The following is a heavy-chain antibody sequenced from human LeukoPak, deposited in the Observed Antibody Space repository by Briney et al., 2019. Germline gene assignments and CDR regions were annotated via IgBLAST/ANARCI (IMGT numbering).Heavy chain of an antibody. CDR2: ISSSSSYI. J-gene: IGHJ4*02. V-gene: IGHV3-21*01. CDR1: GFTFSSYS. CDR3: ARDRLQAFDY. Sequence: GGSLRLSCAASGFTFSSYSMNWARQAPGKGLEWVSSISSSSSYIYYADSVKGRFTISRDNAKNSLYLQMNSLRAEDTAVYYCARDRLQAFDYWGQGTLVTVSS. D-gene: IGHD3-16*01.